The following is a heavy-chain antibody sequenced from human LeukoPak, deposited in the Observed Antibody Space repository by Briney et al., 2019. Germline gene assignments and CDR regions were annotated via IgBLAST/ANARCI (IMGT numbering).Heavy chain of an antibody. Sequence: GASVKVSCKASGGTFSSYAISWVRQAPGQGLEWMGGIIPIFGTANYAQKFQGRVTITADESTSTAYMGLSSLRSEDTAVYYCARVVVPAALDAFDIWGQGTMVTVSS. D-gene: IGHD2-2*01. V-gene: IGHV1-69*01. CDR1: GGTFSSYA. J-gene: IGHJ3*02. CDR3: ARVVVPAALDAFDI. CDR2: IIPIFGTA.